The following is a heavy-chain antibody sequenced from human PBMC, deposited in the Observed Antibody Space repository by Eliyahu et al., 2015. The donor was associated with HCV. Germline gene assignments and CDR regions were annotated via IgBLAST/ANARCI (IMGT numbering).Heavy chain of an antibody. V-gene: IGHV4-4*07. CDR2: XYTSGST. J-gene: IGHJ6*02. Sequence: QVQLQESGPGLVKPSETLSLXCTVSGGSISSYYWXWIRPAGKGLEWIGRXYTSGSTNYNPSLKSRVTMSVDTSKNQFSLKLSSVTAADTAVYYCARDWVGYCSGGSCRDYYYGMDVWGQGTTVTVSS. D-gene: IGHD2-15*01. CDR1: GGSISSYY. CDR3: ARDWVGYCSGGSCRDYYYGMDV.